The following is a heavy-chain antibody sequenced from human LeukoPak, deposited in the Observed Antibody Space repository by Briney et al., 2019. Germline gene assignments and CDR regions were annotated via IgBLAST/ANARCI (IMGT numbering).Heavy chain of an antibody. J-gene: IGHJ4*02. D-gene: IGHD4-17*01. Sequence: SETLSLTCAVYGGSFSGYYWSWIRQPPGKGLEWIGEINHSGSTNYNPSLKSRVTISVDTSKNQFSLKLSSVTAADTAVYYCAGFDCGDYEVVDYWGQGTLVTVSS. CDR1: GGSFSGYY. CDR2: INHSGST. CDR3: AGFDCGDYEVVDY. V-gene: IGHV4-34*01.